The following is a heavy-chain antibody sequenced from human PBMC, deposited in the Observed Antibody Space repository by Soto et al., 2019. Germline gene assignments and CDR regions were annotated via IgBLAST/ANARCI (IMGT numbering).Heavy chain of an antibody. J-gene: IGHJ4*02. CDR1: RFTFSGYG. D-gene: IGHD6-13*01. CDR2: VSYDGSNK. V-gene: IGHV3-30*18. CDR3: AKERTTAAGGAIYD. Sequence: QVQLVESGGGVVQPGTSLRLSCAASRFTFSGYGMQWVRQAPGKGLEWVAVVSYDGSNKYYADSVKGRFTISRDNSKNTLFLQMNSLRAEDTAVYYCAKERTTAAGGAIYDWGQGILVTVSS.